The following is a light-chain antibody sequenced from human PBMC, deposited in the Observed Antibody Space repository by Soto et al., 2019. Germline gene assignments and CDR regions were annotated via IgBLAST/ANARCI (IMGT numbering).Light chain of an antibody. Sequence: EVVMTQSPATLSVSPGERATLSCRASQTVRSDLAWFQQKPGQAPRLLIYGASTRATGVPARFSGSGSGTEFTLTISSLQSEDFAVYYCQQYNNWPPCTFGQGTKVEVK. V-gene: IGKV3-15*01. CDR2: GAS. J-gene: IGKJ1*01. CDR3: QQYNNWPPCT. CDR1: QTVRSD.